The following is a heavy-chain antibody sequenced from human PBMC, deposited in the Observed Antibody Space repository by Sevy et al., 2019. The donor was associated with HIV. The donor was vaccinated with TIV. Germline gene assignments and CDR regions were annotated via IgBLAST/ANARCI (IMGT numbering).Heavy chain of an antibody. Sequence: GGSLRLSCAASGFTFSDYYMSWIRQAPGKGLEWVSYISSSGSTIYYADSVKGRFTISRDNAKNSLYLQMNSLGAEDTAVYYCASRNWNYPFDYWGQGTLVTVSS. D-gene: IGHD1-7*01. CDR2: ISSSGSTI. CDR3: ASRNWNYPFDY. J-gene: IGHJ4*02. CDR1: GFTFSDYY. V-gene: IGHV3-11*01.